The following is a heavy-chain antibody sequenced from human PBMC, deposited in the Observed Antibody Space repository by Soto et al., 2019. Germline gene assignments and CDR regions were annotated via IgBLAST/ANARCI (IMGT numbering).Heavy chain of an antibody. D-gene: IGHD6-13*01. CDR3: ARDLQYSRLFYGMDV. CDR2: IYYSGST. CDR1: GGSISSYY. J-gene: IGHJ6*02. Sequence: SETLSLTCTVSGGSISSYYWSWIRQPPGKGLEWIGYIYYSGSTNYNPSLKSRVTISVDTSKNQFSLKLSSVTASVTAVYYCARDLQYSRLFYGMDVWGQGTTVTVSS. V-gene: IGHV4-59*12.